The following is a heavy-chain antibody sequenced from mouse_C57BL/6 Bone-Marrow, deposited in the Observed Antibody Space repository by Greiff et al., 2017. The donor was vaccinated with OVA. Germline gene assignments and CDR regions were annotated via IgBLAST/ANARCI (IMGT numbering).Heavy chain of an antibody. CDR3: ARDYDGSSHWYFDV. D-gene: IGHD1-1*01. CDR1: GYTFTSYG. J-gene: IGHJ1*03. V-gene: IGHV1-81*01. Sequence: VQLQQSGAELARPGASVKLSCKASGYTFTSYGISWVKQRTGQGLEWIGEIYPRSGNTYYNEKFKGKATLTADKSSSTAYMELRSLTSEDSAVYFCARDYDGSSHWYFDVWGTGTTVTVSS. CDR2: IYPRSGNT.